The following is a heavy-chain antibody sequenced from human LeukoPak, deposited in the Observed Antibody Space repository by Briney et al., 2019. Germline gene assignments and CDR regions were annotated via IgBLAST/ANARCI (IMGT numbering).Heavy chain of an antibody. CDR1: GYTFSNHW. Sequence: GESLKISFKGSGYTFSNHWIGWVRPMPGRGLEWMGIIYPGDSDTRYSPSFQGQVTISADKSITTAYIQWSSLKASDTAMYFCAKSGGSRPLYFDYWGQGALVTVSS. CDR3: AKSGGSRPLYFDY. CDR2: IYPGDSDT. V-gene: IGHV5-51*01. D-gene: IGHD2-15*01. J-gene: IGHJ4*02.